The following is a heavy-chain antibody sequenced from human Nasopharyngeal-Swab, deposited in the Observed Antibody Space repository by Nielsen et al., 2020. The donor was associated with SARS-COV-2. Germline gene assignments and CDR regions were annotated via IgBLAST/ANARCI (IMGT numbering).Heavy chain of an antibody. CDR3: ARMDFIASRDY. Sequence: GESLKISCEVSGFSVSYNYMSWVRQAPGKGLKWVAVIYSRGETHYTDSVRGRFTISRDNSKNMVNLQLNSLRAEDTAVYYCARMDFIASRDYWGQGTLVTVSS. V-gene: IGHV3-53*01. J-gene: IGHJ4*02. D-gene: IGHD6-13*01. CDR2: IYSRGET. CDR1: GFSVSYNY.